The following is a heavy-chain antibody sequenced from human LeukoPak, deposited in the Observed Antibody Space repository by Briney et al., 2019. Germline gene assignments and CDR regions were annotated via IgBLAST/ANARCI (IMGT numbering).Heavy chain of an antibody. V-gene: IGHV1-18*01. Sequence: GASVKVSCKASGYTFITYGISWVRQAPGQGLEWMGWISTYNGNTNYAQKFQGRVTMTTHTSTSTAYMELRNPRSDDTAVYHCAREVGVYGLDVWGQGTTVTVSS. D-gene: IGHD1-26*01. CDR3: AREVGVYGLDV. CDR1: GYTFITYG. J-gene: IGHJ6*02. CDR2: ISTYNGNT.